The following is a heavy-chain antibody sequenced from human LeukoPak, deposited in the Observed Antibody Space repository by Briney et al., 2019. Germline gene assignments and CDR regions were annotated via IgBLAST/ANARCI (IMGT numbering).Heavy chain of an antibody. Sequence: GGSLRLSCAASGITFRSYGMHWVRQAPGKGLEWVAFIWYDGSNKYYADSVKGRFTISRDNTRNTLFLQMNSLRAEDTAVYYCATDRATQYFDYWGQGTLVTVSS. J-gene: IGHJ4*02. CDR3: ATDRATQYFDY. CDR1: GITFRSYG. V-gene: IGHV3-30*02. CDR2: IWYDGSNK. D-gene: IGHD2-15*01.